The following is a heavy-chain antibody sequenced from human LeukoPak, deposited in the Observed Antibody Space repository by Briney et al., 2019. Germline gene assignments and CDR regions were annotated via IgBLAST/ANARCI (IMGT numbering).Heavy chain of an antibody. CDR1: GGSISDYY. Sequence: SETLSLTFTVSGGSISDYYWTWIRQSPGPGLEWIGYMDYSGSTAYNPSLKSRVTISIDTSKKQFSLELSSVTAADTAIYFCARRKRGSGGPFDYWGQGTLVTVSS. CDR3: ARRKRGSGGPFDY. CDR2: MDYSGST. D-gene: IGHD6-19*01. V-gene: IGHV4-59*08. J-gene: IGHJ4*02.